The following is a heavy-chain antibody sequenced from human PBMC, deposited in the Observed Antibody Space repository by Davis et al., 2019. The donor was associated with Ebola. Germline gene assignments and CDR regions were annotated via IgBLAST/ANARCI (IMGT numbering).Heavy chain of an antibody. CDR2: INAGNGNT. CDR3: ARDLKDCSSTSCYYYYYGMDV. CDR1: GYTFTSYA. J-gene: IGHJ6*02. V-gene: IGHV1-3*01. Sequence: AASVKVSCKASGYTFTSYAMHWVRQAPGQRLEWMGWINAGNGNTKYSQKFQGRVTITRDTSASTAYMELSSLRSEDTAVYYCARDLKDCSSTSCYYYYYGMDVWGQGTTVTVSS. D-gene: IGHD2-2*01.